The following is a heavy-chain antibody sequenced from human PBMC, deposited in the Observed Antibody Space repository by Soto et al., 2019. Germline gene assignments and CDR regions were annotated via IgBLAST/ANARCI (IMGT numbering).Heavy chain of an antibody. CDR2: ISGSCGST. V-gene: IGHV3-23*01. CDR3: AKSEGYQLPFYMDV. CDR1: GFTFSNYA. J-gene: IGHJ6*03. D-gene: IGHD2-2*01. Sequence: GGSLRLSCAASGFTFSNYAMTWVRRAPGKGLEWVSGISGSCGSTYSADSVRGRFTISRDNSKNTLYLQMNSLRAEDTAVFYCAKSEGYQLPFYMDVWGKGTTVTVSS.